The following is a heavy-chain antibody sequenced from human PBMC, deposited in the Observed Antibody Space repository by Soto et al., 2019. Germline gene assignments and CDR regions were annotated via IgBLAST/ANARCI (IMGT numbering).Heavy chain of an antibody. CDR2: ISGSGGST. J-gene: IGHJ4*02. V-gene: IGHV3-23*01. D-gene: IGHD2-2*01. CDR3: AKGPVVVPAANPLDY. CDR1: GFTFSSYA. Sequence: EVQLLESGGGLVQPGGSLRLSCAASGFTFSSYAMSWVRQAPGKGLEWVSAISGSGGSTYYADSVKGRFTISRDNSKNTLYLQMNSLRAEDMAVYYCAKGPVVVPAANPLDYWGQGTLVTVSS.